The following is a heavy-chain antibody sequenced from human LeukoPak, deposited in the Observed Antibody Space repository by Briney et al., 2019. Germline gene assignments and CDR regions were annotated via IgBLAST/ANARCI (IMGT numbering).Heavy chain of an antibody. CDR3: AKNLGPLDM. J-gene: IGHJ3*02. D-gene: IGHD3-16*01. V-gene: IGHV3-23*03. CDR1: GFTFSDFS. CDR2: IDHAGTNAGT. Sequence: TGGSLRLCCAASGFTFSDFSMTWLRQAPGKGLEWVSSIDHAGTNAGTYYADSVKGRFTISRDNSKNTLCLQLNSLRADDTAVYYCAKNLGPLDMRGQGTMVSVSS.